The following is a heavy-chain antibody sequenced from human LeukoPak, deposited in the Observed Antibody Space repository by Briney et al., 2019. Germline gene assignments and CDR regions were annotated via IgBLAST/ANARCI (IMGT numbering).Heavy chain of an antibody. CDR2: IIPILGIA. D-gene: IGHD2-15*01. J-gene: IGHJ4*02. CDR1: GGTFSSYT. Sequence: GSSVKVSCKASGGTFSSYTISWVRQAPGQGLEWMGRIIPILGIANYAQKFQGRATITADKSTSTAYMELSSLRSEDTGVYYCARARFEGSCSGGSCYSGPDYWGQGTLVTVSS. V-gene: IGHV1-69*02. CDR3: ARARFEGSCSGGSCYSGPDY.